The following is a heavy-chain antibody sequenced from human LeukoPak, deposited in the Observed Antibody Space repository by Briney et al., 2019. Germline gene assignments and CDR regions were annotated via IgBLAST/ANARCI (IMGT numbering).Heavy chain of an antibody. CDR3: AKDISSGWPNCFDP. CDR1: GFIFSSYW. CDR2: IKQDGSEK. Sequence: GGSLRLSCAASGFIFSSYWMSWVRQAPGKGLEWVANIKQDGSEKYYVDSVKGRFTISRDNAKNSLYLQMNSLRAEDTAVYYCAKDISSGWPNCFDPWGHGTLVTVSS. V-gene: IGHV3-7*03. D-gene: IGHD6-19*01. J-gene: IGHJ5*02.